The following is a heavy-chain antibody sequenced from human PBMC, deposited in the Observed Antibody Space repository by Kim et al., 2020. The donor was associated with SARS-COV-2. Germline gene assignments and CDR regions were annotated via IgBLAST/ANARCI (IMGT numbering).Heavy chain of an antibody. CDR2: IIPIFGTA. D-gene: IGHD6-13*01. CDR3: ARVRAKYSSSLYYFDY. V-gene: IGHV1-69*13. J-gene: IGHJ4*02. Sequence: SVKVSCKASGGTFSSYAISWVRQAPGQGLEWMGGIIPIFGTANYAQKFQGRVTITADESTSTAYMELSSLRSEDTAVYYCARVRAKYSSSLYYFDYWGQGTLVTVSS. CDR1: GGTFSSYA.